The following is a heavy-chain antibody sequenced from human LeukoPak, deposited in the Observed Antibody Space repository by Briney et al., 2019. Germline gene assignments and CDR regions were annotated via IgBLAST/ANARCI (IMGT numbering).Heavy chain of an antibody. CDR2: ISGSGGST. J-gene: IGHJ4*02. V-gene: IGHV3-23*01. CDR3: AKDYSSGWYYYFDY. Sequence: GGSLRLSCAASGITFSSYAMGWVRQAPGKGLEWVSAISGSGGSTYYADSVKGRFTISRDNSKITLYLQMNSLRAEDTAVYYCAKDYSSGWYYYFDYWGQGTLVTVSS. D-gene: IGHD6-19*01. CDR1: GITFSSYA.